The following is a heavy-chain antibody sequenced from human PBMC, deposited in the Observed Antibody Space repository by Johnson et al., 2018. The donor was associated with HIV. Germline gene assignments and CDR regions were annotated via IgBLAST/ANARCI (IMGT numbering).Heavy chain of an antibody. J-gene: IGHJ3*02. CDR3: VKERQLVRSFDI. CDR2: IKQDGSEK. D-gene: IGHD6-6*01. Sequence: QVQLVESGGGVVQPGRSLRLSCAASGFTFSSMHWDRQAPGKGLEWVANIKQDGSEKSYADSVKGRFTISRDNTKNTLYLQMNSLRPEDTAVYYCVKERQLVRSFDIWGQGTMVAVSS. CDR1: GFTFSS. V-gene: IGHV3-30*18.